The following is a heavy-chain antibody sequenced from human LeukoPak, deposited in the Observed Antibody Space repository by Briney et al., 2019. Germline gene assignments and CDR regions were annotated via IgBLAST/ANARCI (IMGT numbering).Heavy chain of an antibody. CDR2: INHSGGT. CDR1: SGSFSGYY. J-gene: IGHJ6*03. Sequence: SETLSLTCAVYSGSFSGYYWSWIRQPPGKGLEWIGEINHSGGTKYNPSLKSRVTISVDTSKNQFSLKLSSVTAADTAMYYCARVKDPGGYYYYYYMDVWGKGTTVTVSS. D-gene: IGHD3-16*01. CDR3: ARVKDPGGYYYYYYMDV. V-gene: IGHV4-34*01.